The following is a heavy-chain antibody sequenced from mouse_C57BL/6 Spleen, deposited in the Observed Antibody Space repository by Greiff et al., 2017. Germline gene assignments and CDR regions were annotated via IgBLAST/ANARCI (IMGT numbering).Heavy chain of an antibody. Sequence: QVQLKESGAELVKPGASVKLSCKASGYTFTEYTIHWVKQRSGQGLEWIGWFYPGSGSIKYNEKFKDKATLTADKSSSTVYMELSRLTSEDSAVYFCARHEGREIYYGYFDYWGQGTTLTVSS. CDR2: FYPGSGSI. D-gene: IGHD2-1*01. V-gene: IGHV1-62-2*01. CDR1: GYTFTEYT. J-gene: IGHJ2*01. CDR3: ARHEGREIYYGYFDY.